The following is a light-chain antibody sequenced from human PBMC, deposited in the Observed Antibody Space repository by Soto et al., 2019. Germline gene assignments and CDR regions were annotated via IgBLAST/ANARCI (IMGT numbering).Light chain of an antibody. CDR1: QSISSW. Sequence: DIQMTQSPSTLSASVGDRVTITCRASQSISSWLAWYQQKPGKAPNLLIYKSSSLESGVPSRFSGSGSGTEFTLTISSLQPDDFATYYCQQYNSYPPWTFGQGTKVEIK. CDR3: QQYNSYPPWT. V-gene: IGKV1-5*03. CDR2: KSS. J-gene: IGKJ1*01.